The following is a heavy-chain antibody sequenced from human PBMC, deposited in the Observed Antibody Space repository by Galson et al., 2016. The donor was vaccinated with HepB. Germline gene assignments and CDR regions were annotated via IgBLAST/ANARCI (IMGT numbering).Heavy chain of an antibody. D-gene: IGHD5-24*01. CDR2: ITGSGVTT. J-gene: IGHJ6*02. V-gene: IGHV3-23*01. CDR3: GRWPTKGQTNMEGVVRAGMDV. Sequence: SLRLSCAASGFTFNSYALSWVRQAPGKGLEWVSGITGSGVTTYYADSVKGRFTISRDNSKNTLFLQMNKLSSPRSDDTAVYFCGRWPTKGQTNMEGVVRAGMDVWGQGTSVIVSS. CDR1: GFTFNSYA.